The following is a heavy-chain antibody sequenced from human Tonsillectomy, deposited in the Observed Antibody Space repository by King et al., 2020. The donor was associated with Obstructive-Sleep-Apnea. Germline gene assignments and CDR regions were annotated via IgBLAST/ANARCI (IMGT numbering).Heavy chain of an antibody. J-gene: IGHJ4*02. CDR3: ARMLSGSYNY. CDR1: SGSISSYY. CDR2: IYYSGST. V-gene: IGHV4-59*01. Sequence: QLQESGPGLVKPSETLSLTCTVSSGSISSYYWSWIRQPPGKGLEWIGYIYYSGSTNYNPSLKSRVTISVDTSKNQFSLKLSSVTAADTAVYYCARMLSGSYNYWGQGTLVTVSS. D-gene: IGHD1-26*01.